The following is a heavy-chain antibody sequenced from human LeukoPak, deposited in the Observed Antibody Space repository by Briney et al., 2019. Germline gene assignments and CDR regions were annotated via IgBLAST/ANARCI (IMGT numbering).Heavy chain of an antibody. J-gene: IGHJ4*02. CDR1: GGSISSYY. Sequence: SETLSHTCTVSGGSISSYYWSWIRQPPGKGLEWIGYIYYSGSTNYNPSLKSRVTISVDTSKNQFSLKLSSVTAADTAVYYCARVRRGGFFDYWGQGTLVTVSS. D-gene: IGHD3-10*01. CDR3: ARVRRGGFFDY. V-gene: IGHV4-59*01. CDR2: IYYSGST.